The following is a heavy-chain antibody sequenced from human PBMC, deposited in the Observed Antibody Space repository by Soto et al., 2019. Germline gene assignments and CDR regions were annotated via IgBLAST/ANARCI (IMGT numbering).Heavy chain of an antibody. J-gene: IGHJ4*02. CDR2: ISPESDKA. CDR3: TRVLFFISPSTVTADAY. V-gene: IGHV1-18*01. Sequence: VQLVQSGAEVKKPGASVRVSCKASGYTFTSFGLSWVRQAPGQGPEWMGWISPESDKATYAHKLQGRITMTTDTSATTAYTELRSLRVEDTAVYYCTRVLFFISPSTVTADAYWGQGTLVSVS. D-gene: IGHD5-18*01. CDR1: GYTFTSFG.